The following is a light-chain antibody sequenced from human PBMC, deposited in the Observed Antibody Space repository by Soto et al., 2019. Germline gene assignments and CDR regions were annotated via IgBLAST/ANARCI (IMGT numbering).Light chain of an antibody. Sequence: EIVLTQSPGTLSLSPGERATLSCRASQSVSSNLAWYQQKPAQAPRLLIYGASTRAAGIPARFSGSGSGTEFTLTISSLQSEDFAVYYCQQHHNWPMWTFGQGTKVDIK. CDR2: GAS. V-gene: IGKV3-15*01. J-gene: IGKJ1*01. CDR3: QQHHNWPMWT. CDR1: QSVSSN.